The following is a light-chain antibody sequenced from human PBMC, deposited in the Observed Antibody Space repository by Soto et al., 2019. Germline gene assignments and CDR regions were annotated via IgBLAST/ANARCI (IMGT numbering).Light chain of an antibody. J-gene: IGKJ5*01. CDR3: QQSSTSPT. CDR2: GAS. CDR1: HAISDVY. Sequence: EVVLTQSPGTLSLSPGERATLSCRASHAISDVYLDWNQQKPGQAPRLLIYGASNRATGIPDRFSGSGSWTDFTLTIDRLEPEDFAVYYCQQSSTSPTFGQGTRLDIK. V-gene: IGKV3-20*01.